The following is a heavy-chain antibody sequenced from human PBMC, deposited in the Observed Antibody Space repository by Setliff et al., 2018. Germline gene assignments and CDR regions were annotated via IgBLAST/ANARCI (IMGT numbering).Heavy chain of an antibody. CDR2: FSGSNEYI. CDR3: AGSRAWIPIFDS. Sequence: NPGGSLRLSCVVSGVVFRSYHLNWVRQTPEKGLEWVSSFSGSNEYIKYADSVKGRFTISRDSAENAVYLQMNNLSAEDTAVYYCAGSRAWIPIFDSWGQGILVTVSS. V-gene: IGHV3-21*01. D-gene: IGHD5-12*01. CDR1: GVVFRSYH. J-gene: IGHJ4*02.